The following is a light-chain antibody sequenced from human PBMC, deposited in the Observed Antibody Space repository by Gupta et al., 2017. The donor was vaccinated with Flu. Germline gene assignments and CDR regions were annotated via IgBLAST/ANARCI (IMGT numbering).Light chain of an antibody. V-gene: IGKV3-20*01. CDR2: GIY. CDR1: LSVYSNY. CDR3: QQYGTSPFT. Sequence: EIVLTQSPGTLSLSPGERATLSCRASLSVYSNYLAWYQQKPGQAPRLLMYGIYSRAAGISDRFSGSGFGTNFTLTISRLEPEDFAVYVCQQYGTSPFTFGQGTRLEIK. J-gene: IGKJ5*01.